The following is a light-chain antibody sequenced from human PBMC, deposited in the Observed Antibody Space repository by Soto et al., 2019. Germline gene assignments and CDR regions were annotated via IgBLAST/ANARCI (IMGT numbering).Light chain of an antibody. Sequence: AIQMAQSPSSLSASVGDRVTITCRASQGIGNDVGWYQQKPGKAPKLLLYAATTLQSGVPSRFSGTRSGTDFTLTISSLQPEDFATYYCLQDHNYPLTFGGGXKVXX. J-gene: IGKJ4*01. CDR2: AAT. CDR1: QGIGND. CDR3: LQDHNYPLT. V-gene: IGKV1-6*02.